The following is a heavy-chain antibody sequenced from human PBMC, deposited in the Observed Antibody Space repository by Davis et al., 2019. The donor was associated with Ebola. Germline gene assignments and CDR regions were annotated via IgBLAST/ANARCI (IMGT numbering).Heavy chain of an antibody. V-gene: IGHV1-3*01. D-gene: IGHD3-16*01. J-gene: IGHJ4*02. CDR3: ATDLAGGSAPFDY. Sequence: ASVKVSCKASGYTFTNYPIHWVRQAPGQRLEWMGWINAGNGNTKYSQKFQGRVTITRDTSASTAYMELSSLRSEDTAVYYCATDLAGGSAPFDYWGQGTLVTVSS. CDR1: GYTFTNYP. CDR2: INAGNGNT.